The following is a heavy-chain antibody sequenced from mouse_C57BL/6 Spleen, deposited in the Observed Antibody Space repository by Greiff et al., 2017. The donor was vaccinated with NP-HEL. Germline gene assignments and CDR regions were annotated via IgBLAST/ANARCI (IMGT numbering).Heavy chain of an antibody. D-gene: IGHD1-2*01. V-gene: IGHV1-64*01. CDR3: ARCYYGDYYAMDY. CDR1: GYTFTSYW. J-gene: IGHJ4*01. Sequence: QVQLQQPGAELVKPGASVKLSCKASGYTFTSYWMHWVKQRPGQGLEWIGMIHPNSGSTNYNEKFKSKATLTVDKSSSTAYMQLSSLTSEDSAVYYCARCYYGDYYAMDYWGQGTSVTVSS. CDR2: IHPNSGST.